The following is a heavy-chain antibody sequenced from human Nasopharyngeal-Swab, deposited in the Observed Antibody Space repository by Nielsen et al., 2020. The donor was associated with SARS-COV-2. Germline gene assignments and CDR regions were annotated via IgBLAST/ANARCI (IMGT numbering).Heavy chain of an antibody. CDR2: INPSGGST. V-gene: IGHV1-46*01. Sequence: ASVKVSCKASGYTFTSYYMHWVRQAPGQGLEWMGIINPSGGSTSYAQKFQGRVTMTRDTSTSTVYMELSSLRSEDTAAYYCARDQASIAAMAYWGQGTLVTVSS. J-gene: IGHJ4*02. CDR3: ARDQASIAAMAY. D-gene: IGHD6-13*01. CDR1: GYTFTSYY.